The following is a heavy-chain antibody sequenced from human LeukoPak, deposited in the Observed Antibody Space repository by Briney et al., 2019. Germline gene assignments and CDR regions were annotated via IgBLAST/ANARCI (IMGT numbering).Heavy chain of an antibody. V-gene: IGHV4-59*01. Sequence: SETLSLTCSVSGDSISNYYWSWIRQPPGKGLEWIGYIYYSGSTNYSPSLKSRVSISVDTSKNQLSLKLSSVTAADTAVYYCARYRNEALFAFDIWGQGTMVTVSS. CDR3: ARYRNEALFAFDI. D-gene: IGHD1-14*01. CDR2: IYYSGST. J-gene: IGHJ3*02. CDR1: GDSISNYY.